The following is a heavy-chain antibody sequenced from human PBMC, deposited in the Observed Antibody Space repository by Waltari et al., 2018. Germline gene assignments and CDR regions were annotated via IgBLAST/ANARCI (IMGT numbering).Heavy chain of an antibody. CDR1: GGSFSGYH. Sequence: QVQLKQWGAGTLKPSDTLSLTCGVYGGSFSGYHWTWVRQSPGKGLEWIGKINNGGVTNSTRSLKSRVTIAVDASKTQFALLVRSVTAADTAVYYCAGGGVPDYYGSGSPYRNWFDPWGQGTLVTVSS. D-gene: IGHD3-10*01. CDR2: INNGGVT. CDR3: AGGGVPDYYGSGSPYRNWFDP. J-gene: IGHJ5*02. V-gene: IGHV4-34*02.